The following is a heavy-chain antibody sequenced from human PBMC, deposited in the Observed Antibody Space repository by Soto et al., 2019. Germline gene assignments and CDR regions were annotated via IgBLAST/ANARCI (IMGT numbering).Heavy chain of an antibody. CDR2: INPSGGST. J-gene: IGHJ4*02. V-gene: IGHV1-46*03. Sequence: ASVKVSCKASGYTFTSYYMHWVRQAPGQGLEWMGIINPSGGSTSYAQKFQGRVTMTRDTSTSTVYMELSSPRSEDTAVYYCARPDLPSRVAGHPLFDYWGQGTLVTVSS. D-gene: IGHD6-19*01. CDR1: GYTFTSYY. CDR3: ARPDLPSRVAGHPLFDY.